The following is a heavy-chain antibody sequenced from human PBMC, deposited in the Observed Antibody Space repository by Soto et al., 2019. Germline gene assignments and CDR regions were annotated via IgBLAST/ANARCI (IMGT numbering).Heavy chain of an antibody. V-gene: IGHV3-7*01. Sequence: PGGSLRLSCAASGFTFSSYWMSWVRHAPGKGLEWVANIKQDGSEKYYVDSVKGRFTISRDNAKNSLYLQMNSLRAEDTAVYYCARERDPGITIFGVVIRKTNFDYWGQGTLVTVSS. CDR1: GFTFSSYW. J-gene: IGHJ4*02. D-gene: IGHD3-3*01. CDR2: IKQDGSEK. CDR3: ARERDPGITIFGVVIRKTNFDY.